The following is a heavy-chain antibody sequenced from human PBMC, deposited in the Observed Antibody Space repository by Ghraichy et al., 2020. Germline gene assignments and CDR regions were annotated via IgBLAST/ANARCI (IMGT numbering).Heavy chain of an antibody. D-gene: IGHD6-13*01. CDR2: IYYSGST. V-gene: IGHV4-31*03. J-gene: IGHJ5*02. CDR3: ARDLRIAAADNWFDP. CDR1: GGSISSGGYY. Sequence: SETLSLTCTVSGGSISSGGYYWSWIRQHPGEGLEWIGYIYYSGSTYYNPSLKSRVTISVDTSKNQFSLKLSSVTAADTAVYYCARDLRIAAADNWFDPWGQGTLVTVSS.